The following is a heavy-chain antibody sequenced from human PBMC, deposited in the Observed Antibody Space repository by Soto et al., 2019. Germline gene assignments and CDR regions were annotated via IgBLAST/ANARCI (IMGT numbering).Heavy chain of an antibody. CDR3: ASDGREELWVEGLNAMDV. V-gene: IGHV1-18*01. CDR1: GYTFTTYG. CDR2: ISGYNGQT. D-gene: IGHD5-18*01. Sequence: QIQLVQSGPEVKKPGASVKVSCKASGYTFTTYGISWVRQAPGQGLEWMGWISGYNGQTNYAQKFRGRVTITTDTSTGTADREMRSPRTDDTATDYCASDGREELWVEGLNAMDVWGQGTTVTVSS. J-gene: IGHJ6*02.